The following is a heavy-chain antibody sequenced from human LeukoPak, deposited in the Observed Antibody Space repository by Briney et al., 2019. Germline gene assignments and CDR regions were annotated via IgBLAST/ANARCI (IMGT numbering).Heavy chain of an antibody. CDR1: GFTFSSYA. CDR3: AKRFMVVATQDDYVDY. Sequence: GGSLRLSCAASGFTFSSYAMSWVRQAPGKGLEWVSVISGSGGSTYYADSVKGRFTISRDNSKNTLYLQMNSLRAEDTAVYYCAKRFMVVATQDDYVDYWGQGTLITVSS. V-gene: IGHV3-23*01. D-gene: IGHD5-12*01. CDR2: ISGSGGST. J-gene: IGHJ4*02.